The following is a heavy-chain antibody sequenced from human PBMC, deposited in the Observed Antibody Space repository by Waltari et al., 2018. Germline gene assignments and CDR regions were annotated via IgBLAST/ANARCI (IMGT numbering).Heavy chain of an antibody. CDR3: ARDTGITGTHHRGDAFDI. CDR2: IIPIFGTA. J-gene: IGHJ3*02. Sequence: QVQLVQSGAEVKKPGSSVKVSCKASGGRFSSYAIRWVRRAPGPGLEWMGGIIPIFGTANYAQKFQGRVTITADESTSTAYMELSSLRSEDTAVYYCARDTGITGTHHRGDAFDIWGQGTMVTVSS. D-gene: IGHD1-20*01. CDR1: GGRFSSYA. V-gene: IGHV1-69*01.